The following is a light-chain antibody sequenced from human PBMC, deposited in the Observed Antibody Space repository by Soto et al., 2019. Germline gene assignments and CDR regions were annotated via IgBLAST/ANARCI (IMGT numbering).Light chain of an antibody. Sequence: DIQMTQSPSSLSASVGDRITITGRASQGITNYLAWYQQKPGKVPKLLIYAASTLQSGLPSRFSGSRSAADFTRTIGTLQPEDVAAYYCQKYNSAPLTFGGGAKVESK. J-gene: IGKJ4*01. V-gene: IGKV1-27*01. CDR1: QGITNY. CDR3: QKYNSAPLT. CDR2: AAS.